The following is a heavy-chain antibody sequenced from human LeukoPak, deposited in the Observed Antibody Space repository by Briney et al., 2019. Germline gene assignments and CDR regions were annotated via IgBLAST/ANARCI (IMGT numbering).Heavy chain of an antibody. CDR3: ARDEGNTGWYTFDY. D-gene: IGHD6-19*01. CDR1: GETVSGINGA. J-gene: IGHJ4*02. Sequence: PSQTLSLTCAISGETVSGINGAWNWIRQSPSRGLEWLGRTYYRSKWYTDYAVSMQGRITINPDTSKNQFSLHRNSVTPEDTAIYYCARDEGNTGWYTFDYWGQGTLVTVSS. V-gene: IGHV6-1*01. CDR2: TYYRSKWYT.